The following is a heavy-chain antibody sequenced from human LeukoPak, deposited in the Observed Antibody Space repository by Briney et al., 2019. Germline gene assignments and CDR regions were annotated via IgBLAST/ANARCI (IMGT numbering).Heavy chain of an antibody. CDR1: GYTFTSYY. CDR2: INPSGGST. V-gene: IGHV1-46*01. J-gene: IGHJ5*02. CDR3: ARDSTYHCSSTSCSFGP. Sequence: ASVKVSCKASGYTFTSYYMHWVRQAPGQGLEWMGIINPSGGSTSYAQKFQGRVTMTRDTSTSTVYMELSSLRSEDTAVYYCARDSTYHCSSTSCSFGPWGQGTLVTVSS. D-gene: IGHD2-2*01.